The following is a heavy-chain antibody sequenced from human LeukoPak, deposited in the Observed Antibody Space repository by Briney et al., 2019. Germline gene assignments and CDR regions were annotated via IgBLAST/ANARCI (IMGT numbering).Heavy chain of an antibody. Sequence: SETLSLTCTVSRGSISSYYWSWIRQPPGKGLEWVGYIYYSGSTKYNPSLKSRVTISVDTSKNQFSLKLSSVTAADTAVYYCARVGSRYYDSSGYYSNWFDPWGQGTLVTVSS. V-gene: IGHV4-59*01. CDR3: ARVGSRYYDSSGYYSNWFDP. J-gene: IGHJ5*02. CDR2: IYYSGST. CDR1: RGSISSYY. D-gene: IGHD3-22*01.